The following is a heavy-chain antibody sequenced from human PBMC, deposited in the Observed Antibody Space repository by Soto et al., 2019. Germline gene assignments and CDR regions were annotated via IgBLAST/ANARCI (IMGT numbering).Heavy chain of an antibody. V-gene: IGHV4-59*08. CDR1: GGSISSYY. D-gene: IGHD3-3*01. CDR3: ARGVLYDFWSGYYPPFDY. J-gene: IGHJ4*02. Sequence: QVQLQESGPGLVKPSETLSLTCTVSGGSISSYYWSWIRQPPGKGLEWIGYIYYSGSTNYNPSLKSRVTLSVDTSKNQFSLKLSSVTAADTAVYYCARGVLYDFWSGYYPPFDYWGQGTLVTVSS. CDR2: IYYSGST.